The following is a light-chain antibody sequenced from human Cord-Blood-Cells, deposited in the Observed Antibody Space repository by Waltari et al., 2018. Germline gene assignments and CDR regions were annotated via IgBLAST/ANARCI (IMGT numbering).Light chain of an antibody. V-gene: IGKV4-1*01. Sequence: DIVMTQSPDSLAVSLGERATINCKSRQSVLYSSNNKNYLAWYQQKPGQPPKLLIYWASTRESGVPDRFSGSGSGTDFTLTISSLQAEDVAVYYCQQYYSTPPTFCQGTKVEIK. CDR3: QQYYSTPPT. CDR1: QSVLYSSNNKNY. J-gene: IGKJ1*01. CDR2: WAS.